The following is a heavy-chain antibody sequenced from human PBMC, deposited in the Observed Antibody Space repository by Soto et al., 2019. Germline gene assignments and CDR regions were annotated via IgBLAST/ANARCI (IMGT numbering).Heavy chain of an antibody. D-gene: IGHD5-18*01. Sequence: SGTLSLTSHRPGGSLSRSYWGWVPQPPGKGREWIGYIYSSGSTNYNPSLKSRVTISADTSKNQVSLKLTSVTAADTAVYYCARDHPHSYGYYIFDYWGQGTLVTVSS. CDR1: GGSLSRSY. J-gene: IGHJ4*02. CDR3: ARDHPHSYGYYIFDY. V-gene: IGHV4-59*01. CDR2: IYSSGST.